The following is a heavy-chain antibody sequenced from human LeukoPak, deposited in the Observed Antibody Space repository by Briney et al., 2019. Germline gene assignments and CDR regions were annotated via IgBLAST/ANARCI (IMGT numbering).Heavy chain of an antibody. CDR1: GYTFTGYY. CDR3: AHSINSSSFYFQH. D-gene: IGHD6-6*01. V-gene: IGHV1-2*02. Sequence: ASVKVSCKASGYTFTGYYMHWVRQAPGQGLEWMGWINPNSGGTNYAQKFQGRVTMTRATSISTAYMELSRLRSDDTAVYYCAHSINSSSFYFQHWGQGTLVTVSS. CDR2: INPNSGGT. J-gene: IGHJ1*01.